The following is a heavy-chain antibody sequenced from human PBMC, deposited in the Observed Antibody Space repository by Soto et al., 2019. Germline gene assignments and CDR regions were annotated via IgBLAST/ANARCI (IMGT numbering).Heavy chain of an antibody. D-gene: IGHD5-18*01. CDR3: AKDLRIQLWSEYYFDY. CDR2: ISYDGSNK. CDR1: GFTFSSYG. J-gene: IGHJ4*02. Sequence: GGSLRLSCAASGFTFSSYGMHWVRQAPGKGLEWVAVISYDGSNKYYADSVKGRFTISRDNSKNTLYLQMNSLGAEDTAVYYCAKDLRIQLWSEYYFDYWGQGTLVTVSS. V-gene: IGHV3-30*18.